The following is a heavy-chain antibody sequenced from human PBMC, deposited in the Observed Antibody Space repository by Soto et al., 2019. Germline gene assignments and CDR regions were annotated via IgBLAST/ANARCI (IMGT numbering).Heavy chain of an antibody. D-gene: IGHD3-22*01. Sequence: PSETLSLTCTVSGGSISSYYWSWIRQPPGKGLEWIGYIYYSGSTNYNPSLKSRVTISVDTSKNQFSLKLSSVTAADTAVYYCARGTPYYYDSSGYYYNIVPYYFDYWGQGTLVTAPQ. CDR3: ARGTPYYYDSSGYYYNIVPYYFDY. J-gene: IGHJ4*02. V-gene: IGHV4-59*01. CDR1: GGSISSYY. CDR2: IYYSGST.